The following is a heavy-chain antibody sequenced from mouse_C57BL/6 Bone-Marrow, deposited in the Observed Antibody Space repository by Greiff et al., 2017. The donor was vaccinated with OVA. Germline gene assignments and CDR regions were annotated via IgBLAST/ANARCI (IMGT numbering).Heavy chain of an antibody. Sequence: DVKLVESEGGLVQPGSSMKLSCTASGFTFSDYYMAWVRQVPEKGLEWVANINYDGSSTYYLDSLKSRFIISRDNAKNILYLQMSSLKSEDTATYYCARDSLLLDYWGQGTTLTVSS. CDR2: INYDGSST. CDR3: ARDSLLLDY. CDR1: GFTFSDYY. J-gene: IGHJ2*01. D-gene: IGHD1-2*01. V-gene: IGHV5-16*01.